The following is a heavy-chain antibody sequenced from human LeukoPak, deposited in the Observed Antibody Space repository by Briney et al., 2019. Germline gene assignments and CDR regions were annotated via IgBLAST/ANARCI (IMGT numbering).Heavy chain of an antibody. CDR2: VNPDSGGT. D-gene: IGHD3-22*01. Sequence: ASVKVSCKAFGYNFTDYYIHWGRQAPGQGLEWGGWVNPDSGGTKYAQKFQGRVTMTRDTSISTAYMELSRLRSDDTAVYYCARMLGYYYDSSGYRHFDYWGQGTLVTVSS. J-gene: IGHJ4*02. CDR3: ARMLGYYYDSSGYRHFDY. V-gene: IGHV1-2*02. CDR1: GYNFTDYY.